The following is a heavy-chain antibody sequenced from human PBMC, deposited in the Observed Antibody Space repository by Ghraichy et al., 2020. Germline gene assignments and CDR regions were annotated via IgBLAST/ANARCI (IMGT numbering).Heavy chain of an antibody. V-gene: IGHV3-11*01. J-gene: IGHJ6*02. CDR2: ISSSGSTI. Sequence: GGSLRLSCAASGFTFSDYYMSWIRQAPGKGLEWVSYISSSGSTIYYADSVKGRFTISRDNAKNSLYLQMNSLRAEDTAVYYCARELDIVVVPAKKQKYYYYYYGMDVWGQGTTVTVSS. CDR1: GFTFSDYY. D-gene: IGHD2-2*01. CDR3: ARELDIVVVPAKKQKYYYYYYGMDV.